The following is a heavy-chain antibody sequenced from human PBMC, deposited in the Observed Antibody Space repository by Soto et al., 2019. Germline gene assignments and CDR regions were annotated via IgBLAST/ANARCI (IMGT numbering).Heavy chain of an antibody. CDR2: ISAYNGNT. CDR1: GYTFTSYG. CDR3: ALHPNLRFLEWSIPRFDP. D-gene: IGHD3-3*01. V-gene: IGHV1-18*01. J-gene: IGHJ5*02. Sequence: GASVKVSCTASGYTFTSYGISWVRRAPGQGLEWMGWISAYNGNTNYAQKLQGRVTMTTDTSTSTAYMELRSLRSDDTAVYYCALHPNLRFLEWSIPRFDPWGQGTLVTVSS.